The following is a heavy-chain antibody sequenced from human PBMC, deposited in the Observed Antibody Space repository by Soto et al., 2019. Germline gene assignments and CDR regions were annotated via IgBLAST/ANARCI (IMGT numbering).Heavy chain of an antibody. J-gene: IGHJ5*02. Sequence: SVKDCFKTSGGSFSSFGINLVRQAPGQGLEWMGGIIPIFGTANYSQKFQGRVTITADESTYTSYMELSSLRSEDTAVYYCARHRENYYDTSGYYHNWLDPWGQGTLVTVSS. V-gene: IGHV1-69*13. D-gene: IGHD3-22*01. CDR1: GGSFSSFG. CDR3: ARHRENYYDTSGYYHNWLDP. CDR2: IIPIFGTA.